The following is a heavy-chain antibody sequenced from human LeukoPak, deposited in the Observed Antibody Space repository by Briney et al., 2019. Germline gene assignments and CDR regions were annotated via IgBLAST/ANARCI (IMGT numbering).Heavy chain of an antibody. D-gene: IGHD1-26*01. J-gene: IGHJ4*02. V-gene: IGHV4-59*08. CDR1: GGSFSSYY. CDR2: IYYSGST. CDR3: ARQSARLFTYSGSFHFDY. Sequence: SETLSLTCAVYGGSFSSYYWSWIRQPPGKGLEWIGYIYYSGSTNYNPSLKSRVTISVDTSKNQFSLKLSSVTAADTAVYYCARQSARLFTYSGSFHFDYWGQGTLVTVSS.